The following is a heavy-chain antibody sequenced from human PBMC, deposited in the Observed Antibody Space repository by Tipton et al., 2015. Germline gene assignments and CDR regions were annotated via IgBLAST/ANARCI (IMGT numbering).Heavy chain of an antibody. Sequence: TLSLTCAVSAYSIRTDYYWVWIRQPPGKGLEWIGTISHSGNPFYNPSLKSRFTMSRDTSKTQFSLKLTSVTAADTAVYYCACQDYDSLTRDYQTVDYWGQGTLVTVSS. CDR3: ACQDYDSLTRDYQTVDY. CDR1: AYSIRTDYY. CDR2: ISHSGNP. D-gene: IGHD3-9*01. V-gene: IGHV4-38-2*01. J-gene: IGHJ4*02.